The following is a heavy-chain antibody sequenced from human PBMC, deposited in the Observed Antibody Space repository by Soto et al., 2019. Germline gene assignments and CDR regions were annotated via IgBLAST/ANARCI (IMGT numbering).Heavy chain of an antibody. CDR3: AKDDWGTAHY. D-gene: IGHD2-21*01. Sequence: GGSLRLSCAASGFTFDDYGMSWVRQAPGKGLEWVSGINWNGGSTGYADSVKGRFTISRDNAKNSLYLQMSSLTVEDTAVYYCAKDDWGTAHYGGQGTLVTVSS. CDR2: INWNGGST. J-gene: IGHJ4*02. V-gene: IGHV3-20*04. CDR1: GFTFDDYG.